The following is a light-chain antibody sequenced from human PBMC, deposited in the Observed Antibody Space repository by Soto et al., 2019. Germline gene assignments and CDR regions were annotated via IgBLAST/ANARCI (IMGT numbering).Light chain of an antibody. CDR1: QSISSW. CDR3: QQTDSAPLT. V-gene: IGKV1-39*01. Sequence: DIQMTQSPSTLSASVGDTFTFTCRASQSISSWLAWYQQKPGKARKLRIYAASNLQSGVPSRFSGGGSGTDFTLTISSLQPEDSATYFCQQTDSAPLTFGGGTKVDIK. J-gene: IGKJ4*01. CDR2: AAS.